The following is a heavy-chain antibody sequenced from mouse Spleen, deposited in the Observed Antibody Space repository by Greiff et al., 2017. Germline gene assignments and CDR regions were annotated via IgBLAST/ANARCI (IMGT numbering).Heavy chain of an antibody. CDR3: ARFQRFDY. J-gene: IGHJ2*01. Sequence: EVHLVESGGGLVKPGGSLKLSCAASGFTFSSYAMSWVRQTPEKRLEWVATISSGGSYTYYPDSVKGRFTISRDNAKNTLYLQMSSLRSEDTAMYYCARFQRFDYWGQGTTLTVSS. CDR1: GFTFSSYA. CDR2: ISSGGSYT. V-gene: IGHV5-9-3*01.